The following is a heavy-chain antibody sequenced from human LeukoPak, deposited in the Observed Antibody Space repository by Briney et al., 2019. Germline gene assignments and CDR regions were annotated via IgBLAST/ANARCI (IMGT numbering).Heavy chain of an antibody. CDR1: GYTFTSYG. V-gene: IGHV1-18*01. D-gene: IGHD5-12*01. Sequence: ASVKVSCKASGYTFTSYGISWVRQAPGQGLEWMGWISAYNGNTNYAQKFQGRVTMTRNTSISTAYMELSSLRSEDTAVYYCARGVATTIRGWFDPWGQGTLVTVSS. J-gene: IGHJ5*02. CDR2: ISAYNGNT. CDR3: ARGVATTIRGWFDP.